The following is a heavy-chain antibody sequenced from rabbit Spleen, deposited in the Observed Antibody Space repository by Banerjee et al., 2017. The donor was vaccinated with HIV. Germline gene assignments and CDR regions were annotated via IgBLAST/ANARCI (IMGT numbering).Heavy chain of an antibody. D-gene: IGHD1-1*01. J-gene: IGHJ2*01. CDR2: IETDSSGFT. CDR3: ARNYVNAFDP. CDR1: GFSFSSSDY. Sequence: QSLEESGGDLVKPGASLTLTCTASGFSFSSSDYMCWVRQAPGKGLEWIACIETDSSGFTYFATWAIGRFTISKTSSTTVTLQVTSLTAADTATYFCARNYVNAFDPWGQGTLVTVS. V-gene: IGHV1S40*01.